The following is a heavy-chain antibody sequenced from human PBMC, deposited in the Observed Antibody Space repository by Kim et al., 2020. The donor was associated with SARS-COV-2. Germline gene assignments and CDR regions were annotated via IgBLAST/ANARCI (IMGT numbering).Heavy chain of an antibody. D-gene: IGHD2-2*01. V-gene: IGHV3-9*01. Sequence: GGSLRLSCAASGFTFGDYAMHWVRQAPGKGLESVSGISWNSGSIGYADSVKGRFTISRDNAKNSLYLQMNSLRAEDTALYYCAKDSGPSTSLYYGMDVWGQGTTVTVSS. CDR2: ISWNSGSI. CDR1: GFTFGDYA. J-gene: IGHJ6*02. CDR3: AKDSGPSTSLYYGMDV.